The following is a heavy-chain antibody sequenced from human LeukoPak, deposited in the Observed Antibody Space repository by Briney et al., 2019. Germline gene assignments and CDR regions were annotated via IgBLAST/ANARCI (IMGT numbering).Heavy chain of an antibody. CDR3: ARVVRGELHIDY. CDR2: ISAYNGNT. CDR1: GGTFSSYA. V-gene: IGHV1-18*01. Sequence: ASVKVSCKASGGTFSSYAISWVRQAPGQGLEWMGWISAYNGNTNYAQKPQGRVTMTTDTPTSTAYMELRSLRSDDTAVYYCARVVRGELHIDYWGQGTLVTVSS. J-gene: IGHJ4*02. D-gene: IGHD1-26*01.